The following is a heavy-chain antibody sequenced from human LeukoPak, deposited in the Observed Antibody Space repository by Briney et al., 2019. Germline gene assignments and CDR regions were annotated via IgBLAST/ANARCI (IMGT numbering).Heavy chain of an antibody. J-gene: IGHJ4*02. D-gene: IGHD6-19*01. CDR3: ASRIAVAGKDFDY. CDR2: ISSSGSTI. V-gene: IGHV3-48*03. Sequence: AGGTLRLSCAASGFTFSSYEMNWVRQAPGKGLEWVSYISSSGSTIYYADSMKGRFTISRDNAKNSLYLQMNSLRAEDTAVYYCASRIAVAGKDFDYWGQGTRVTVSS. CDR1: GFTFSSYE.